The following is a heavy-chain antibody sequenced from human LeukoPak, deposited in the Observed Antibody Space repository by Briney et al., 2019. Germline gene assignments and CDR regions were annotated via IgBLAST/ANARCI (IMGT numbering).Heavy chain of an antibody. D-gene: IGHD1-26*01. Sequence: GGSLRLFCAASGFTFSRYWMHGVRQAPGKGLVWVSCIKSDGSSTSIADSAKGRFTISRDNAKHTVYLQMNSLRPEDTAVYYCVRDNRSYNFDCWRQPTLVTVPS. CDR1: GFTFSRYW. J-gene: IGHJ4*02. V-gene: IGHV3-74*01. CDR2: IKSDGSST. CDR3: VRDNRSYNFDC.